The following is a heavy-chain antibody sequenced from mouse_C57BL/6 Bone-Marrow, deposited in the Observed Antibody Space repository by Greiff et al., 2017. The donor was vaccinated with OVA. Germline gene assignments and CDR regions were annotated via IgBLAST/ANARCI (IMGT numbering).Heavy chain of an antibody. V-gene: IGHV14-2*01. CDR3: ARPIYYDYDGDYFDY. D-gene: IGHD2-4*01. CDR1: GFNIKDYY. CDR2: IDPEDGET. Sequence: EVQLQQSGAELVKPGASVKLSCTASGFNIKDYYMHWVKQRTEQGLEWIGRIDPEDGETKYAPQFQGKATITADTSSNTAYLQLSSLTSEDTAVYYWARPIYYDYDGDYFDYWGQGTTLTVSS. J-gene: IGHJ2*01.